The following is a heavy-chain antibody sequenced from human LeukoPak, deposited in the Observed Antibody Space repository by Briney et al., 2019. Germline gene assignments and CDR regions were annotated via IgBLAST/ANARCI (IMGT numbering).Heavy chain of an antibody. J-gene: IGHJ4*02. CDR2: MYYSGST. CDR1: GASISSYY. D-gene: IGHD5-24*01. CDR3: AREVGRDGYNHFDS. Sequence: SETLSLTCTVSGASISSYYWNWIRQPPGRGLEWIGYMYYSGSTNFNPSLKSRVTLSIDTPRNQFSLKLASVTAADTAFYFCAREVGRDGYNHFDSWGQGTLVTVSS. V-gene: IGHV4-59*01.